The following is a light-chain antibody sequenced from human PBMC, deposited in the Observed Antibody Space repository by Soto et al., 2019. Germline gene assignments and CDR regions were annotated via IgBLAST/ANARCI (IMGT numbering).Light chain of an antibody. J-gene: IGKJ1*01. V-gene: IGKV1-5*01. CDR3: QQYKSYWT. Sequence: DIQMTQSRSTLAASXXDGVXITCRASQSIGTGLAWYQQKPGKAPXXLIYDVSTLKSGVPSRFSGSASGTEFTLSISSLQPDDFATYYCQQYKSYWTFGQGTKVDIK. CDR1: QSIGTG. CDR2: DVS.